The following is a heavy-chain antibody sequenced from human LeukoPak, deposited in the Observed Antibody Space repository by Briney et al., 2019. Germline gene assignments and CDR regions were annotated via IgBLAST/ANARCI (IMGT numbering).Heavy chain of an antibody. D-gene: IGHD5-12*01. CDR2: IIHILGTA. Sequence: GGSERVSCKASGGTFSSYAISWVRQAPGQGLEWMGGIIHILGTANYAQKLQGRVTISAEKSKSTDYVEVRKVRHEDTAVYYCVTGGLYSGYDAQYFQHWGQGTLLTVSS. J-gene: IGHJ1*01. CDR3: VTGGLYSGYDAQYFQH. V-gene: IGHV1-69*06. CDR1: GGTFSSYA.